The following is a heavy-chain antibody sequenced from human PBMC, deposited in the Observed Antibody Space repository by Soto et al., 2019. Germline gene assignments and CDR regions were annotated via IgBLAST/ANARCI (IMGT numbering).Heavy chain of an antibody. CDR3: ASKDTAMGFPTN. CDR2: IYYSGST. V-gene: IGHV4-31*03. J-gene: IGHJ4*02. CDR1: GGSISSGGYY. D-gene: IGHD5-18*01. Sequence: SETLSLTCTVSGGSISSGGYYWSWIRQHPGKGLEWIGYIYYSGSTYYNPSLKSRVTISVDTSKNQFSLKLSSVTAADTAVYYCASKDTAMGFPTNWGQGTLVTVSS.